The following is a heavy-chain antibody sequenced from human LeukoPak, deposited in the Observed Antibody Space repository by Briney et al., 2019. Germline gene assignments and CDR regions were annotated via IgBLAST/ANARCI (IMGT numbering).Heavy chain of an antibody. CDR1: GFTSSSFW. D-gene: IGHD1-1*01. CDR3: VRETRIGSSGTQGWFDP. Sequence: GGTLRLSCLASGFTSSSFWTHWVRQTPEKSLVWVSRIKTDGSSTDYADSVKGRFTISRDNARNTLYLQMDSLRVEDTAVYYCVRETRIGSSGTQGWFDPWGQGTLVTVSS. CDR2: IKTDGSST. V-gene: IGHV3-74*01. J-gene: IGHJ5*02.